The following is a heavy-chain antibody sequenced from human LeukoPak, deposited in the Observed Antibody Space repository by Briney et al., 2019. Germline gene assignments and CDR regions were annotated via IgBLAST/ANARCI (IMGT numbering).Heavy chain of an antibody. J-gene: IGHJ4*02. CDR1: GLTFSSST. V-gene: IGHV3-30-3*01. Sequence: PGGSLRLSCEASGLTFSSSTMHWVRQAPGKGLEWATVISTDGVITPYADSVKGRFTISRDNSKNTVYLQMNSLRADDTAVYYCTRDGGATTDFDYWGQGTLVTVSS. CDR3: TRDGGATTDFDY. D-gene: IGHD3-16*01. CDR2: ISTDGVIT.